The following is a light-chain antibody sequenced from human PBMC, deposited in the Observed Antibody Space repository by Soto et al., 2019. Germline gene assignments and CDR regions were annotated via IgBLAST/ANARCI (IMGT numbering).Light chain of an antibody. V-gene: IGKV3-11*01. CDR2: DAS. J-gene: IGKJ4*01. Sequence: EIVLTQSPATLSLSPGERATLSCRASQSVSSYLAWYQQKPGQAPRLLIYDASNRATGIPARFSGSGSGTVFPLTISSLAPEYFAVYYCQQRSNWLTFGGGTKVEIK. CDR1: QSVSSY. CDR3: QQRSNWLT.